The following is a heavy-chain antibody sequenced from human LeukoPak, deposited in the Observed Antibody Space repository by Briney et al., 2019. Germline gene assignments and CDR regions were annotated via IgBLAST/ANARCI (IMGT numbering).Heavy chain of an antibody. D-gene: IGHD3-9*01. V-gene: IGHV3-11*01. Sequence: PGGSLRLSCAASGFTFSDFYMTWIRQAPGKGLEWVSYISNSGSTIYYADSVKGRFTISRDNAKNSLYLQMNSLRAEDTAVYYCARGWTGYDILTIFDYWGQGTLVTVSS. CDR1: GFTFSDFY. J-gene: IGHJ4*02. CDR2: ISNSGSTI. CDR3: ARGWTGYDILTIFDY.